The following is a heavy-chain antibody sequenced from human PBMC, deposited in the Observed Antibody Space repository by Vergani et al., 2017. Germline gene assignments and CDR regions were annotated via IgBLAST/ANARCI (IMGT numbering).Heavy chain of an antibody. Sequence: VQLVETGGGVVQPGGSLRLYCATSGFSFNTYGAHWVRQAPGKGLEWVGRIRSKANSYATAYAASVKGRFTISRDDSKNTAYLQMNSLRAEDTAVYYCARLSYDTTPYLQGGYDCWGQGTLVSVSS. CDR3: ARLSYDTTPYLQGGYDC. V-gene: IGHV3-73*01. CDR2: IRSKANSYAT. J-gene: IGHJ4*02. CDR1: GFSFNTYG. D-gene: IGHD3-22*01.